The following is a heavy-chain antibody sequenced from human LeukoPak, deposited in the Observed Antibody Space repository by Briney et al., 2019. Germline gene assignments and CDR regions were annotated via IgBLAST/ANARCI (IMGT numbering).Heavy chain of an antibody. V-gene: IGHV3-9*03. CDR3: AKDNRAVVTAIFDY. CDR2: ISWNSGSI. J-gene: IGHJ4*02. Sequence: PGGSLSLSCAASGFTFDDYAMHWVRQAPGKGLEWVSGISWNSGSIGYADSVKGRFTISRDNAKNSLYLQMNSLRAEDMALYYCAKDNRAVVTAIFDYWGQGTLVTVSS. D-gene: IGHD2-21*02. CDR1: GFTFDDYA.